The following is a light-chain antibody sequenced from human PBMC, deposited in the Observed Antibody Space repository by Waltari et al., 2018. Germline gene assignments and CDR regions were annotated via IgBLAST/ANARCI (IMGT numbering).Light chain of an antibody. Sequence: EIVLTQAPATLSFSPGDRATLSCTASQRIQTFLPWYQQKPGQAPRLLIYNSSLRASGVPVRFSGSGSGTDFTLTISHLEPEDFAFYFCQHRDNWLFTFGPGTKVEIK. CDR1: QRIQTF. J-gene: IGKJ3*01. CDR2: NSS. V-gene: IGKV3-11*01. CDR3: QHRDNWLFT.